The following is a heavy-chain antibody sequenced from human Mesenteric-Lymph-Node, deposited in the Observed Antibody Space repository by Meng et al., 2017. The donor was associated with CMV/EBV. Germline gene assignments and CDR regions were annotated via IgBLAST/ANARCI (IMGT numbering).Heavy chain of an antibody. D-gene: IGHD3-9*01. V-gene: IGHV1-2*06. CDR3: ARDRDTDWYSPFDY. CDR2: INPKTGGR. Sequence: QVQLVQSGAEVKKPGASVRVSCKASGYTFIDYYINWVRQAPEQGLEWMGRINPKTGGRSYAQNFQGRVTMTRDTSINTAYMEVNRLNSDDTAMYYCARDRDTDWYSPFDYWGPGTLVTVSS. CDR1: GYTFIDYY. J-gene: IGHJ4*02.